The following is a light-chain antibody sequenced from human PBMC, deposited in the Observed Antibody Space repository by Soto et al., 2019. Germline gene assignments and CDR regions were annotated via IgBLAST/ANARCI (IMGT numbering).Light chain of an antibody. CDR3: QQSYSTPRT. CDR1: QSISTY. CDR2: AAS. J-gene: IGKJ2*02. V-gene: IGKV1-39*01. Sequence: DIQMTQSPSSLSASVGDRVTITCRASQSISTYLNWYQQKVGKAPKLLIYAASSLQRGVPSRFSGSGSGTAFTLTISSLQPEEFATYYCQQSYSTPRTFGQGTKLEIK.